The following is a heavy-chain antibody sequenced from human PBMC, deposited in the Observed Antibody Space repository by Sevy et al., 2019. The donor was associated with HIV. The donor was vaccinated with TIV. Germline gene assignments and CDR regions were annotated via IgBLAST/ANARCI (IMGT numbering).Heavy chain of an antibody. CDR1: GVTFSSYD. Sequence: GGSLRLSCAASGVTFSSYDMRWVRQATGKGLEWVSAIGTAGDTYYPGSVKGRFTISRENAKNSLYLQMNSLRAGDTAVYYCARGKVFRAFDIWGQGTMVTVSS. CDR3: ARGKVFRAFDI. J-gene: IGHJ3*02. D-gene: IGHD2-8*01. V-gene: IGHV3-13*01. CDR2: IGTAGDT.